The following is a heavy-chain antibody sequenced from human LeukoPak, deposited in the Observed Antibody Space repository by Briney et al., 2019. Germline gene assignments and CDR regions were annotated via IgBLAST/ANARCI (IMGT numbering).Heavy chain of an antibody. Sequence: SEXLSLTCTVSGGSISSHYWSWLRQPPGKGLEGIGYIYYSGETNYNPSLTSRGTISVETYKNQFSLKLTSVTAADTAVYYCARGGDYLFDYWGQGTLVTVSS. D-gene: IGHD4-17*01. CDR3: ARGGDYLFDY. J-gene: IGHJ4*02. CDR1: GGSISSHY. V-gene: IGHV4-59*11. CDR2: IYYSGET.